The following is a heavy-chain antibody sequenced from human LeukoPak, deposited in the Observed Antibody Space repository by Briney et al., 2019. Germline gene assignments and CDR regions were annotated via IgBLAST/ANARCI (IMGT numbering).Heavy chain of an antibody. D-gene: IGHD5-18*01. V-gene: IGHV3-21*01. Sequence: PGRSLRLSCAASGFTFSSSAMHWVRQAPGKGLEWVSSISSSSSYIYYADSVKGRFTISRDNAKNSLYLQMNSLRAEDTAVYYCARDPEYSYGTFDYWGQGTLVTVSS. CDR3: ARDPEYSYGTFDY. CDR2: ISSSSSYI. CDR1: GFTFSSSA. J-gene: IGHJ4*02.